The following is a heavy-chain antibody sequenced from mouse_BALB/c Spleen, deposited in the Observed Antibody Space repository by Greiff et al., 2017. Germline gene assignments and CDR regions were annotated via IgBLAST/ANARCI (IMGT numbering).Heavy chain of an antibody. V-gene: IGHV3-6*02. CDR2: ISYDGSN. Sequence: EVKLMESGPGLVKPSQSLSLTCSVTGYSITSGYYWNWIRQFPGNKLEWMGYISYDGSNNYNPSLKNRISITRDTSKNQFFLKLNSVTTEDTATYYCARAYYGSSYGLWFADWGQGTLVTVSA. J-gene: IGHJ3*01. CDR1: GYSITSGYY. CDR3: ARAYYGSSYGLWFAD. D-gene: IGHD1-1*01.